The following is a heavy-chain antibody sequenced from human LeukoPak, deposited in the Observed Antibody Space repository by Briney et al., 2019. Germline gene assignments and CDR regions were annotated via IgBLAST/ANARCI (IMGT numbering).Heavy chain of an antibody. CDR1: GGSFSGYY. CDR2: INHSGST. Sequence: SETLSLTCAVYGGSFSGYYWSWIRQPPGKGLEWIGEINHSGSTNYNPSLKSRVTISVDTSKNQFSLKLSSVTAADTAVYYCARVVLLGWGRIRGHPYNGFDPWGQGTLVTVSS. CDR3: ARVVLLGWGRIRGHPYNGFDP. V-gene: IGHV4-34*01. J-gene: IGHJ5*02. D-gene: IGHD2/OR15-2a*01.